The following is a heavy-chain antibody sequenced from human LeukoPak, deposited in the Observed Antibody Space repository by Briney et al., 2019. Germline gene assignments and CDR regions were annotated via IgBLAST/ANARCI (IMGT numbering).Heavy chain of an antibody. CDR3: ARGALPMVTSGCGY. J-gene: IGHJ4*02. Sequence: SVKVSCTASGGTFSSYAISWVRQAPGQGLEWMGGIIPIFGTANYAQKFQGRVTITTDESTSTAYMELSSLRSEDTAVYYCARGALPMVTSGCGYWGQGTLVTVSS. CDR2: IIPIFGTA. CDR1: GGTFSSYA. V-gene: IGHV1-69*05. D-gene: IGHD5-18*01.